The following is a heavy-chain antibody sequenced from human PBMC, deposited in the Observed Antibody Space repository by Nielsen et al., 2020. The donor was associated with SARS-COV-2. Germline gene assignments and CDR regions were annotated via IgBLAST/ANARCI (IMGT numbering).Heavy chain of an antibody. Sequence: GESLKISCAASGFSFSSYAMTWVRQAPGKGLEWVSSIGTTGDKTFYADSVKGRFTISRDNSKNTLYLRLNSLRAEDTAVFYCAKISGSQRHYFDFWGQGALVTVSS. V-gene: IGHV3-23*01. J-gene: IGHJ4*02. CDR3: AKISGSQRHYFDF. D-gene: IGHD1-26*01. CDR2: IGTTGDKT. CDR1: GFSFSSYA.